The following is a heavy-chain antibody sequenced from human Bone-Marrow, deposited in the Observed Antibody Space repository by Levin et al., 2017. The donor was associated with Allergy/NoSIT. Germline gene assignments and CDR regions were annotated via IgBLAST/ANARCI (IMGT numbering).Heavy chain of an antibody. CDR3: ARVRNDAYDYIWGSYHLLGPYMDV. CDR2: IIPIFGTA. V-gene: IGHV1-69*06. Sequence: RASVKVSCKASGGTFSSYAISWVRQAPGQGLEWMGGIIPIFGTANYAQKFQGRVTITADKSTSTAYMELSSLRSEDTAVYYCARVRNDAYDYIWGSYHLLGPYMDVWGKGTTVTVSS. D-gene: IGHD3-16*02. J-gene: IGHJ6*03. CDR1: GGTFSSYA.